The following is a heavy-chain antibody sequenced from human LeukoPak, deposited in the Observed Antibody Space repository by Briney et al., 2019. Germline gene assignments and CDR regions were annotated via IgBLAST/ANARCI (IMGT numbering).Heavy chain of an antibody. CDR2: MNPNSGNT. Sequence: GASVKVSCKASGYTFTSYDINWVRQATGQGLEWMGRMNPNSGNTGYAQKFQGRVTITRNTSISTAYMELNSLRSEDTAVYYCARGRVYCSSTSCYDFDYWGQGTLVTVSS. V-gene: IGHV1-8*03. CDR1: GYTFTSYD. D-gene: IGHD2-2*01. J-gene: IGHJ4*02. CDR3: ARGRVYCSSTSCYDFDY.